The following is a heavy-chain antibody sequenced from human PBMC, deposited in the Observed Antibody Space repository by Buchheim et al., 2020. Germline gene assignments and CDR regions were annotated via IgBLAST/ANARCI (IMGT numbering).Heavy chain of an antibody. Sequence: QVQLVQSGAEVKKPGASVKVSCKASGYTFTSYDINWVRQATGQGLEWMGWMNPNSGNTGYAQKFQGRVTMTRNTSISTAYMELSSRRSEDTAVYYCARYCSSTSCYFLYYYGMDVWGQGTT. D-gene: IGHD2-2*01. CDR3: ARYCSSTSCYFLYYYGMDV. CDR2: MNPNSGNT. J-gene: IGHJ6*02. V-gene: IGHV1-8*01. CDR1: GYTFTSYD.